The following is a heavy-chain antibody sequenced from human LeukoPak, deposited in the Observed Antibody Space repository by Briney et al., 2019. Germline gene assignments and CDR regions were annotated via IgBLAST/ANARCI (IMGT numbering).Heavy chain of an antibody. V-gene: IGHV3-7*03. CDR3: ARVEGP. CDR2: IKQDGSQK. J-gene: IGHJ4*02. CDR1: GFTFSSYA. Sequence: GGSLRLSCAASGFTFSSYAMSWVRQAPGKGLEWVANIKQDGSQKYYVDSVKGRFTISRDNAKNSLYLQMNSLRAEDTAVYYCARVEGPWGQGTLVTVSS.